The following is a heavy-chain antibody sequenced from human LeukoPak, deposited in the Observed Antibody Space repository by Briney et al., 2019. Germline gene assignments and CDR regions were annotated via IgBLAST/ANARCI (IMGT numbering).Heavy chain of an antibody. CDR1: GGTFSSYA. D-gene: IGHD1-1*01. V-gene: IGHV1-69*05. CDR3: ARDPSLSPGNDHYYYMDV. J-gene: IGHJ6*03. CDR2: IIPIFGTA. Sequence: SVKVSCKASGGTFSSYAISWVRQAPGQGLEWMGRIIPIFGTASYAQKFQGRVTITTDESTSTAYMELSSLRSEDTAVYYCARDPSLSPGNDHYYYMDVWGKGTTVTVSS.